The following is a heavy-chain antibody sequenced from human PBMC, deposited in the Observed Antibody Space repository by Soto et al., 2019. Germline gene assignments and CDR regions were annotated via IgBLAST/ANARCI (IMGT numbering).Heavy chain of an antibody. J-gene: IGHJ6*02. CDR3: ARATHYPEAGTNYYYYGMDV. CDR1: GYTFTGYY. CDR2: INPNSGGT. Sequence: ASVKVSCKASGYTFTGYYMHWVRQAPGQGLEWMGWINPNSGGTNYAQKFQGWVTMTRDTSISTAYMELSRLRSDDTAVYYCARATHYPEAGTNYYYYGMDVWGQGTTVTVSS. D-gene: IGHD6-19*01. V-gene: IGHV1-2*04.